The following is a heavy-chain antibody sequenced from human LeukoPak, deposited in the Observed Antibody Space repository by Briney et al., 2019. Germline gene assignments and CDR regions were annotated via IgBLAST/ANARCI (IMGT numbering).Heavy chain of an antibody. CDR3: ARVGSIAAAGTPDY. J-gene: IGHJ4*02. Sequence: PGGSLRLSCAASGFIFSDYYMTWIRQAPGKGLEWLPYISGSGSDTNYADSVKGRFTTSRDNAKNSLYLQMNSLRAEDTAVYYCARVGSIAAAGTPDYWGQGTLVTVSS. CDR1: GFIFSDYY. V-gene: IGHV3-11*06. CDR2: ISGSGSDT. D-gene: IGHD6-13*01.